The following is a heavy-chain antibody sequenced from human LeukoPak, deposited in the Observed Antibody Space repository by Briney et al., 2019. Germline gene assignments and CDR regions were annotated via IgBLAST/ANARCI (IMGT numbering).Heavy chain of an antibody. J-gene: IGHJ6*02. CDR3: AKAKGYHYYYGMDV. V-gene: IGHV3-9*01. CDR2: ISRNSGSI. Sequence: QPGGSLRLSCAASGFTIDDYAMHWVRQAPGKGLEWVSGISRNSGSIGYADSVKGRFTISRDNAKNSLYLQMNSLRTEDTALYYCAKAKGYHYYYGMDVWGQGTTVTVSS. CDR1: GFTIDDYA.